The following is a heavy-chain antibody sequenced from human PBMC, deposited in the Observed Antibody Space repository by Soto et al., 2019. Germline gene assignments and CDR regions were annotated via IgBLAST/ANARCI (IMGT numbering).Heavy chain of an antibody. J-gene: IGHJ4*02. CDR2: ISAYNGNR. CDR3: ARDLGGFPDY. V-gene: IGHV1-18*01. CDR1: GYSFTSYG. D-gene: IGHD5-12*01. Sequence: ASVKVSCKASGYSFTSYGISWVRQAPGQGLEWMGWISAYNGNRKYAQKFQGRVTMTTDTSTSTAYMELRSLRSDDTAVYYCARDLGGFPDYWGQGTLVTVSS.